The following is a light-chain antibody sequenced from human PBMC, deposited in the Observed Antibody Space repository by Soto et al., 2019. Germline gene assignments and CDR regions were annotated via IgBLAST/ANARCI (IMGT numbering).Light chain of an antibody. CDR1: QSDTNAY. V-gene: IGKV3-20*01. CDR2: GAA. Sequence: EMVVTQSPGTLSFSPGQRATLSCRARQSDTNAYLTWYQQKPGQAPRLLIYGAATRATGIPDRFSGSGSGTDLTLSISRVEPEDFPVYYCHYYGGPFRGGTKIEIK. CDR3: HYYGGP. J-gene: IGKJ4*02.